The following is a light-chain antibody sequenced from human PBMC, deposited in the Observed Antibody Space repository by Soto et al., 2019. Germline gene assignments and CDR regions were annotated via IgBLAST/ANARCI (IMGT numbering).Light chain of an antibody. CDR3: LQYGTSPIT. J-gene: IGKJ5*01. CDR2: GAS. V-gene: IGKV3-20*01. Sequence: EIVLTQSPGTLSFSPGERATLSCRASRSVNTNYLAWYQQKAGQAPRLLIYGASSRATGIPDRFSGSGSGTDFTLTISTLEPEDFAAYFCLQYGTSPITFGQGTRLEIK. CDR1: RSVNTNY.